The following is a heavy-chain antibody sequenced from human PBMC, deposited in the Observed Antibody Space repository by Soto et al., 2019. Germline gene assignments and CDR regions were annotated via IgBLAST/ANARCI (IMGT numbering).Heavy chain of an antibody. V-gene: IGHV4-34*02. CDR1: GGSFSGHF. CDR3: ARGSAGPRLAY. J-gene: IGHJ4*02. CDR2: ITHSGSI. Sequence: QVQLQQWGAGLLKPSETLSLTCAVYGGSFSGHFWTWIRQSPGKGLEWIGEITHSGSISYHPSLESRVSFSVDTSKNQSSLKLTSVTAADTAVYYCARGSAGPRLAYWGQGVLVTVSS. D-gene: IGHD6-19*01.